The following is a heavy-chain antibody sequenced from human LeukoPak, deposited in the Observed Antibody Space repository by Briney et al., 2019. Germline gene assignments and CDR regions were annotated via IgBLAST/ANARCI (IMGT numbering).Heavy chain of an antibody. J-gene: IGHJ4*02. CDR2: ITATGSRT. Sequence: GGSLRLSCAASGLTFGSYTMSWVRQAPGKGLEWVSGITATGSRTYYADSVKGRFTISRDSSKNTLYLQLNSLRADDTAVYYCATSMGGGNIDYWGQGALVTVSS. V-gene: IGHV3-23*01. CDR3: ATSMGGGNIDY. D-gene: IGHD3-16*01. CDR1: GLTFGSYT.